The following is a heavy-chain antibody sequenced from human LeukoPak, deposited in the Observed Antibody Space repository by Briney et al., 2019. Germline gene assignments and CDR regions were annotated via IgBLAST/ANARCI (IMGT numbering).Heavy chain of an antibody. CDR2: ISYDGSNK. D-gene: IGHD2-15*01. CDR1: GFTFSTYG. J-gene: IGHJ6*03. Sequence: GGSLRLSCAASGFTFSTYGMHWVRQAPGKGLEWVAVISYDGSNKYYADSVKGRFTISRDNAKNSLFLQMNSLRAEDTAVYYCARVLRYCSGGNCYSGGLGYMDVWGKGTTVTISS. V-gene: IGHV3-30*03. CDR3: ARVLRYCSGGNCYSGGLGYMDV.